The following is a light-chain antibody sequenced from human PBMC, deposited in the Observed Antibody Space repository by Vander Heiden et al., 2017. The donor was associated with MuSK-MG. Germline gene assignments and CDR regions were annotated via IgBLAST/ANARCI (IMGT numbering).Light chain of an antibody. J-gene: IGLJ1*01. CDR3: QSYDSGLTASV. Sequence: QSVLTQPPSVSGAPGQRVTIPCTGTSSNIGAGFDVHWYQQLPGTPPKLLIFENTNRPSGVPDRFSASTSDTSASLAITGLQAEDEADYYCQSYDSGLTASVFGTGTRVVVL. V-gene: IGLV1-40*01. CDR1: SSNIGAGFD. CDR2: ENT.